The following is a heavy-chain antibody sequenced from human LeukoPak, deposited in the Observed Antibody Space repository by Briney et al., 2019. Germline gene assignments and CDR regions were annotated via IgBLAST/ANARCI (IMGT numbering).Heavy chain of an antibody. CDR1: GFTFSSYW. Sequence: PGGSLRLSCAASGFTFSSYWMSWVRQAPGKGLEWVANIKQDGSEKYYVDSVKGRFTISRDNAKNSLYLQMNGLRAEDTAVYYCARGAGSSGWYRYSDYWGQGTLVTVSS. J-gene: IGHJ4*02. V-gene: IGHV3-7*01. CDR3: ARGAGSSGWYRYSDY. D-gene: IGHD6-19*01. CDR2: IKQDGSEK.